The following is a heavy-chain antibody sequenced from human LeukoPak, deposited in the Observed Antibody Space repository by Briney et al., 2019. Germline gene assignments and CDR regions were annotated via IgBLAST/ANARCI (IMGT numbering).Heavy chain of an antibody. Sequence: PSETLSLTCTVSGGSISSYYWSWIRQPPGKGLEWIGYIYYSGSTYYNPSLKSRVTISVDTSQNQFSLKLSSVTAADTAGYYCARLTSDLDYWGPGTLVTVSS. CDR2: IYYSGST. CDR3: ARLTSDLDY. V-gene: IGHV4-59*08. J-gene: IGHJ4*02. CDR1: GGSISSYY. D-gene: IGHD2-2*01.